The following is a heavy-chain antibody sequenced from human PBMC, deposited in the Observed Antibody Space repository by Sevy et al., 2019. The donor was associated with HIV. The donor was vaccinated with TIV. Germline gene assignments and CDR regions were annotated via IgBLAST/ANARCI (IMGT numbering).Heavy chain of an antibody. CDR3: SRGPSLESNFAHYYYYYGMDV. V-gene: IGHV1-8*01. J-gene: IGHJ6*02. CDR2: MNPNSRNT. CDR1: GYTFTSYD. Sequence: AAVKVSCKASGYTFTSYDINWVGQATGQGLEWMGWMNPNSRNTGYTQKFQGRVTMSRNTSISTAYMELSSLRSEDTAVYYCSRGPSLESNFAHYYYYYGMDVWGQGTPVTVSS. D-gene: IGHD3-16*01.